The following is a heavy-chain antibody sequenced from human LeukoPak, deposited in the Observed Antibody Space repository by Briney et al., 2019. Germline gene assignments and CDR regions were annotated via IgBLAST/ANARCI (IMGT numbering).Heavy chain of an antibody. J-gene: IGHJ4*02. V-gene: IGHV3-53*01. D-gene: IGHD6-13*01. CDR1: GFTVSSNY. CDR3: ASLPGIAAAGTNTADY. Sequence: GGSLRLSCAASGFTVSSNYMSWVRQAPGKGLEWVSVIYSGGSAYYADSVKGRFTISRGNSKNTLYLQMNSLRAEDTAVYYCASLPGIAAAGTNTADYWGQGTLVTVSS. CDR2: IYSGGSA.